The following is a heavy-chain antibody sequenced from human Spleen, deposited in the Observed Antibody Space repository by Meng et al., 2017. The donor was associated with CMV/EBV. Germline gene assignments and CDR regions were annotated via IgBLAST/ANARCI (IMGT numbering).Heavy chain of an antibody. J-gene: IGHJ3*02. CDR3: ARESYYGEDAFDI. CDR1: GITFSRYV. D-gene: IGHD1-26*01. Sequence: GESLKISCAAPGITFSRYVMHWVRQAPGKGLEWVAVISYDGSNIHYADSVKGRFIISRENSKNTMYLQMNSLRGEDTAVYYCARESYYGEDAFDIWGQGTTVTVS. CDR2: ISYDGSNI. V-gene: IGHV3-30*14.